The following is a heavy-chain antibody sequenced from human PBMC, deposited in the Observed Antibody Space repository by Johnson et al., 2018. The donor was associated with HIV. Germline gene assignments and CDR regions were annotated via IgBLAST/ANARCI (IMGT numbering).Heavy chain of an antibody. J-gene: IGHJ3*02. V-gene: IGHV3-30*02. CDR2: IQYDGKNK. CDR3: AKDLFTEREDDVFDI. D-gene: IGHD1-26*01. Sequence: QVQLVESGGGLVQPGGSLRISCTASGLTFSNYDMHWVRQSPGRWLEEVAFIQYDGKNKYYADSVKGRFTISRDNSKNTLYLQMNSLRAEATAVYYCAKDLFTEREDDVFDIWGQGTMVTVSS. CDR1: GLTFSNYD.